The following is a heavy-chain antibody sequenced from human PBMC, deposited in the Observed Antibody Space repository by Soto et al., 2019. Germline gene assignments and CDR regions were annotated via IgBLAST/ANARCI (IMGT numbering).Heavy chain of an antibody. CDR2: ISGSGAGT. D-gene: IGHD3-3*01. V-gene: IGHV3-23*01. Sequence: EVQLLESGGGLVQPGGSLRLSCAASGFTFTNYAMSWVRQAPGKGLEWVSGISGSGAGTYYADSVKGRFTISRDNSKNTQYLEMNSLRAEDTAVYYCAKSRITIFGVDGFDYWAREPWSPSPQ. J-gene: IGHJ4*02. CDR1: GFTFTNYA. CDR3: AKSRITIFGVDGFDY.